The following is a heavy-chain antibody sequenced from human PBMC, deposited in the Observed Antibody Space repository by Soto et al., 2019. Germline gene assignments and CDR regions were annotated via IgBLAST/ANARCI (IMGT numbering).Heavy chain of an antibody. Sequence: QLQLQESGPGLVKPSETLSLTCTVSGGSISSSSYYWGWIRQPPGKGLEWIGCIYYSGSTYYNPSLKSRVTISVDTSKNQFSLKLSSVTAADTAVYYCASGYSSSWYYYWGQGTLVTVSS. J-gene: IGHJ4*02. CDR1: GGSISSSSYY. D-gene: IGHD6-13*01. CDR2: IYYSGST. V-gene: IGHV4-39*07. CDR3: ASGYSSSWYYY.